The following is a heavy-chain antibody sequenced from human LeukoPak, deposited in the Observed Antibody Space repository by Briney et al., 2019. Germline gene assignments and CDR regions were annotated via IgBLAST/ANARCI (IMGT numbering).Heavy chain of an antibody. CDR2: ISGSGGST. J-gene: IGHJ6*02. Sequence: GGSLRLSCAASGFTFSSYAMSWVRQAPGKGLEWVSAISGSGGSTHYADSVKGRFTISRDNSKNTLYLQMNSLRAEDTAVYYCAREGRERWLQDYYYYGMDVWGQGTTVTVSS. D-gene: IGHD5-24*01. CDR3: AREGRERWLQDYYYYGMDV. V-gene: IGHV3-23*01. CDR1: GFTFSSYA.